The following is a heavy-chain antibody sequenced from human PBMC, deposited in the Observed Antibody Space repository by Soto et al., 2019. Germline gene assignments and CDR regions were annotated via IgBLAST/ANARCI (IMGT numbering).Heavy chain of an antibody. Sequence: PVGSLRLSCAASGFTFSSYGMHWVRQAPGKGLEWVAVISYDGSNKYYADSVKGRFTISRDNSKNTLYLQMNSLRAEDTAVYYCAKHHPQAAGTWYFDYWGQGTLVTVSS. V-gene: IGHV3-30*18. CDR1: GFTFSSYG. CDR3: AKHHPQAAGTWYFDY. J-gene: IGHJ4*02. CDR2: ISYDGSNK. D-gene: IGHD6-13*01.